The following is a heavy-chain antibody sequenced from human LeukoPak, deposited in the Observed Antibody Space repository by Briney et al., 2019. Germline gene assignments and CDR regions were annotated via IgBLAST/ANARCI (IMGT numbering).Heavy chain of an antibody. CDR2: IYPGDSDT. CDR1: GYILTSYW. Sequence: PGESLKISCKASGYILTSYWIGWVRQMPGKGLEWMGFIYPGDSDTRYSPSFQGQVNISADKSISTAYLQWSSLKASDTAMYYCARQGILTGTAYFDYWGQGTLVTVSS. V-gene: IGHV5-51*01. D-gene: IGHD1-20*01. J-gene: IGHJ4*02. CDR3: ARQGILTGTAYFDY.